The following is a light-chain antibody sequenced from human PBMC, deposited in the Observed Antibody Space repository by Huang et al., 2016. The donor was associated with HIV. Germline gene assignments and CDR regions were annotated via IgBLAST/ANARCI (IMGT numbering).Light chain of an antibody. CDR2: DAS. J-gene: IGKJ2*01. CDR1: QSVSSN. Sequence: DRVMTQSPVTLSVSPGERATLSCRASQSVSSNLAWYQQKPGQAPRLLIYDASTRATDVPARLSGSGSEIQFTLTISSLQSEDFAVYYCQQYNNWPRTFGQGTKLEIK. CDR3: QQYNNWPRT. V-gene: IGKV3-15*01.